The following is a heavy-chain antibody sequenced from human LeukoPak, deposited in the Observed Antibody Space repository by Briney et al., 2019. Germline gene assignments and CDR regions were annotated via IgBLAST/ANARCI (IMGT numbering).Heavy chain of an antibody. CDR1: GGIFSSYA. J-gene: IGHJ5*02. CDR2: IIPIFGTA. CDR3: ARALSDYYDSSGFVWFDP. D-gene: IGHD3-22*01. Sequence: EASVKVSCKASGGIFSSYAISWVRQAPGQGLEWMGGIIPIFGTANYAQKFQGRVTITADESTSTAYMELSSLRSGDTAVYYCARALSDYYDSSGFVWFDPWGQGTLVTVSS. V-gene: IGHV1-69*13.